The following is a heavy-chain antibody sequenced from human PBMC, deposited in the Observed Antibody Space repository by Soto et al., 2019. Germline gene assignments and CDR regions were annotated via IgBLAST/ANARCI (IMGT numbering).Heavy chain of an antibody. V-gene: IGHV5-51*01. Sequence: GESLKISCKGSGYSFNTYWIGWVRQMPGKGLEWVAMIYPGDSTIRYSPSSQGQVTISADRSISTAYLQWSSLKASDTAMYYCARHRGDCTTTDCYYLSVYWGQGTLVTVSS. D-gene: IGHD2-2*01. CDR1: GYSFNTYW. CDR3: ARHRGDCTTTDCYYLSVY. J-gene: IGHJ4*02. CDR2: IYPGDSTI.